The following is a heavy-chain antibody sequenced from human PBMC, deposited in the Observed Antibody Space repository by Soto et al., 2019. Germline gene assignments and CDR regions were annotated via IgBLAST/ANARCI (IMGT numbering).Heavy chain of an antibody. CDR3: ASSGYFQGAGMDV. D-gene: IGHD3-22*01. V-gene: IGHV4-30-4*01. J-gene: IGHJ6*02. CDR2: IYYSGST. Sequence: TLSLTCTVSGGSISSGDYYWSWIRQPPGKGLEWIGYIYYSGSTYYNPPLKSRVTISVDTSKNQFSLKLSSVTAADTAVYYCASSGYFQGAGMDVWGQGTTVTVSS. CDR1: GGSISSGDYY.